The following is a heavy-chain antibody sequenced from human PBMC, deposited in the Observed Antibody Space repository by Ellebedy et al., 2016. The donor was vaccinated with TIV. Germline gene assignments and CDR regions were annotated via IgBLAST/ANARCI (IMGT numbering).Heavy chain of an antibody. Sequence: GESLKISXAASGFTFRRYAMNWVRQAPGKGLEWVSSILASGDSTYYADSVKGRFTISRDNSKNTLYLQMNSLRDEDTAVYSCARAPPGSGPDYWGQGTLVTVSS. CDR2: ILASGDST. J-gene: IGHJ4*02. V-gene: IGHV3-23*01. CDR3: ARAPPGSGPDY. D-gene: IGHD6-19*01. CDR1: GFTFRRYA.